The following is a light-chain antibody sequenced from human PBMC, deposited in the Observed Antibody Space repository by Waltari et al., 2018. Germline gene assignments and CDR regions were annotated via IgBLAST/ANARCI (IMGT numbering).Light chain of an antibody. V-gene: IGLV3-21*03. J-gene: IGLJ3*02. Sequence: SYVLSQPPSVSVAPGRRAKIPCADAFAQTRGLSCYQHREGQAPILVIYDDNDRPSGIPERFSGSSFGNTATLTISRVEAGDEADYYCQVWDSSSESLFGGGTKLTVL. CDR1: FAQTRG. CDR2: DDN. CDR3: QVWDSSSESL.